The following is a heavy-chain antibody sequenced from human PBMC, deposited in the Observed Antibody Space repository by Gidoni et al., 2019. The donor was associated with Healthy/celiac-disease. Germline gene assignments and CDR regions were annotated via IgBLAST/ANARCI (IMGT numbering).Heavy chain of an antibody. Sequence: QVQLVESGGGVVQPGRSLRLSCAASGFTFSSYGMHWVRQAPGKGLEWLAVIWYDGSNKYYADSVKGRFTISRDNSKNTLYLQMNSLRAEDTAVYYCARDWRAVAGIGWFDPWGQGTLVTVSS. D-gene: IGHD6-19*01. CDR1: GFTFSSYG. CDR2: IWYDGSNK. CDR3: ARDWRAVAGIGWFDP. V-gene: IGHV3-33*01. J-gene: IGHJ5*02.